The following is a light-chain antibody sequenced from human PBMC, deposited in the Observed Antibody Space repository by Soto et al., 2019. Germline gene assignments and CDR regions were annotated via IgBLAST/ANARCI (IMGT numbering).Light chain of an antibody. Sequence: EIVLTQSPATLSLSPGERATLSCRASQTVGSYLAWFRQTPDQAPRLLIYDTSISATGIPARFSGSGSGTDFTLTISSLEAEDFAVYYCQQRSDWPPTFGQGTKVEIK. CDR2: DTS. CDR1: QTVGSY. CDR3: QQRSDWPPT. J-gene: IGKJ1*01. V-gene: IGKV3-11*01.